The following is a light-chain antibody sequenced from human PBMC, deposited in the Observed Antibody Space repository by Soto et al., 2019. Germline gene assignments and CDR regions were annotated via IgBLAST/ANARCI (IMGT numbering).Light chain of an antibody. CDR1: SSDVGSYNL. V-gene: IGLV2-23*02. CDR3: CSYASSSPYVV. J-gene: IGLJ2*01. CDR2: EVS. Sequence: QSALTQPASVSGSPGQSITISCTGTSSDVGSYNLVSWYQQHPGKAPKLMIYEVSKRPSGVSNRFSGSKSGNTASLTISGLQAEDEADYYCCSYASSSPYVVFGGGTQLTVL.